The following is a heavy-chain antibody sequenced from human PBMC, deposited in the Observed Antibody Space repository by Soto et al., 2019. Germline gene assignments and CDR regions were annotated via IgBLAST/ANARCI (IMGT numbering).Heavy chain of an antibody. CDR2: MNPNSGNT. CDR3: ARGFSETGDFMYYYYMDV. J-gene: IGHJ6*03. V-gene: IGHV1-8*01. D-gene: IGHD2-21*02. Sequence: GTSVKVSCKASGDTFTSYDINWVRQATGQGLEWMGWMNPNSGNTGYAQKFQGRVTMTRNTSISTAYMELSSLRSEDTAVYYCARGFSETGDFMYYYYMDVWGKGTTVTVSS. CDR1: GDTFTSYD.